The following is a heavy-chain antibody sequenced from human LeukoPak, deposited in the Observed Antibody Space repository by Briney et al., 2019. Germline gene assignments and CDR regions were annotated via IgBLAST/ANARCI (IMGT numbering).Heavy chain of an antibody. CDR2: ISGSGGST. D-gene: IGHD2-15*01. CDR3: AKAKLSGGWYFDY. V-gene: IGHV3-23*01. Sequence: PGASLRLSCAASGFTFSSYAMSWVRQAPGKGLEWVPAISGSGGSTYYADSVKGRFTISRDNSKNTLYLQMNSLRAEDTAVYYCAKAKLSGGWYFDYWGQGTLVTVSS. J-gene: IGHJ4*02. CDR1: GFTFSSYA.